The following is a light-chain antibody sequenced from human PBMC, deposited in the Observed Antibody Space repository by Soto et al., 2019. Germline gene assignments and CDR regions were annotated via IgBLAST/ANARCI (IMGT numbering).Light chain of an antibody. CDR3: QQYDSYPWT. Sequence: DIQMTQSPSTLSASVGDRVTITCRASRSISNWLAWYQQKPGKAPKLLIYKATSLESGVPSRFSGSGSGTEFTLTISSLQPDDFATYYCQQYDSYPWTFGQGTKVEIK. V-gene: IGKV1-5*03. CDR1: RSISNW. CDR2: KAT. J-gene: IGKJ1*01.